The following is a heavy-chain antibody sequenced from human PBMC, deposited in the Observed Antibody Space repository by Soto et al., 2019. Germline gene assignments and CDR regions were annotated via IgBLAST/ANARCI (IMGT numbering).Heavy chain of an antibody. CDR2: IKQDGSEK. Sequence: GGSLRLSCAASGFTFSSYWMSWVRQAPGKGLEWVANIKQDGSEKYYVDSVKGRFTISRDNAKNSLYLQMNSLRAEDTAVYYCAREGRWGPPYYYYGMDVWGQGTTVTVSS. V-gene: IGHV3-7*01. D-gene: IGHD3-16*01. CDR3: AREGRWGPPYYYYGMDV. CDR1: GFTFSSYW. J-gene: IGHJ6*02.